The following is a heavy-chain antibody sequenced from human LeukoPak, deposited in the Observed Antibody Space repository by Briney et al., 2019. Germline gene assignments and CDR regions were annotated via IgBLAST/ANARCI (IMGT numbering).Heavy chain of an antibody. CDR3: ARLPFNPRSGHYGYFDL. Sequence: SETLSLTCTVSGGSISSSSYYWGWIRQPPGKGLEWIGSIYYSGSTYYNPSLKSRVTISVDTSKNQFSLKLSSVTAADTAVYYCARLPFNPRSGHYGYFDLWGRGTLVTVSS. CDR1: GGSISSSSYY. D-gene: IGHD2-15*01. V-gene: IGHV4-39*01. J-gene: IGHJ2*01. CDR2: IYYSGST.